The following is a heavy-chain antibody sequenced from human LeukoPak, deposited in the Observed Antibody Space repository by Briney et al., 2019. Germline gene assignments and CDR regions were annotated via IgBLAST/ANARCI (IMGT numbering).Heavy chain of an antibody. D-gene: IGHD6-13*01. CDR3: ARGESPGYSSSWGY. Sequence: SETLSLTCAVSGGSISSCYWTWIRQPPGKGLEWIGYIYYTGSTNYNPSLKSRVTISVDTSKNQFSLRLSSVTAADTAVYYCARGESPGYSSSWGYWGQGTLVTVSS. CDR2: IYYTGST. V-gene: IGHV4-59*01. J-gene: IGHJ4*02. CDR1: GGSISSCY.